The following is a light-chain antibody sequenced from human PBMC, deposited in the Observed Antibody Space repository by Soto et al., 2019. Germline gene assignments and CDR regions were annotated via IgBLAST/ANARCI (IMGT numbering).Light chain of an antibody. Sequence: QTALTQPASVSGSPGQSITISCTGTSSDVGGSNYVSWYQQHPNKAPKLMIYEVSNRPSGVSNRFSGSKSGNTASLTISGLQAEDEPDYYCSSYTRSNTPVVFGGGTKLTVL. V-gene: IGLV2-14*01. CDR1: SSDVGGSNY. CDR3: SSYTRSNTPVV. J-gene: IGLJ2*01. CDR2: EVS.